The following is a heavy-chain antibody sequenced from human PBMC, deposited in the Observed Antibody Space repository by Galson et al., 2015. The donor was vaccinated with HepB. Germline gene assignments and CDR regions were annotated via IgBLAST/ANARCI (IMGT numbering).Heavy chain of an antibody. Sequence: SLRLSCAVSGFTVSSNWMSWVRQAPGKGLEWDSGIYSDGNGGSTYFADSVKGRFTISRDNSKNTLFLQMNSLRAEDTAVYYCARGLRSKGGFDIWGQGTMVTVSS. CDR3: ARGLRSKGGFDI. CDR2: IYSDGNGGST. D-gene: IGHD5-12*01. J-gene: IGHJ3*02. CDR1: GFTVSSNW. V-gene: IGHV3-66*01.